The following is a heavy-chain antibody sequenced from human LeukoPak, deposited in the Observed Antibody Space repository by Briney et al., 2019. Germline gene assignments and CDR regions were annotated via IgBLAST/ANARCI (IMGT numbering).Heavy chain of an antibody. V-gene: IGHV3-53*01. D-gene: IGHD6-13*01. CDR2: IYSGGTT. CDR1: GFTVSSNY. CDR3: AKDGYSSSWYYFDH. J-gene: IGHJ4*02. Sequence: GGSLRLSCAASGFTVSSNYMSWVRQAPGKGLEWVSVIYSGGTTNYADSVKGRFTISRDNSKNTLYLQMNSLRGEDTAVYYCAKDGYSSSWYYFDHWGQGTLVTVSS.